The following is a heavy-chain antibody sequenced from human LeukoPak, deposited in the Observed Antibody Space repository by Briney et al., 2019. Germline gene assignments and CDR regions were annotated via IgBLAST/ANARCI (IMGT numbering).Heavy chain of an antibody. J-gene: IGHJ6*03. CDR1: GFTFSNAW. D-gene: IGHD3-3*01. V-gene: IGHV3-15*01. Sequence: GGSLRLSCAASGFTFSNAWMSWVRQAPGKGLEWVGRIKSKTDGGTTDYAAHVKGRFTISRDDSKNTLYLQVNSLKTEDTAVYYCTTESPTYYDSWSGLGFYYYYYMDVWXKGTTVTVS. CDR2: IKSKTDGGTT. CDR3: TTESPTYYDSWSGLGFYYYYYMDV.